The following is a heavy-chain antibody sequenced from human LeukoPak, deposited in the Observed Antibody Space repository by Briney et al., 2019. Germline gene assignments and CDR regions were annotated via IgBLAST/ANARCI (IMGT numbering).Heavy chain of an antibody. CDR1: GFTFSSYA. CDR2: ISGSGGST. J-gene: IGHJ4*02. CDR3: AKVRRSGSYSDY. Sequence: GGSPRLSCAASGFTFSSYAMSWVRQAPGKGLEWVSAISGSGGSTYYADSVKGRFTISRDNSKNTLYLQMNSLRAEDTAVYYCAKVRRSGSYSDYWGQGTLVTVSS. V-gene: IGHV3-23*01. D-gene: IGHD1-26*01.